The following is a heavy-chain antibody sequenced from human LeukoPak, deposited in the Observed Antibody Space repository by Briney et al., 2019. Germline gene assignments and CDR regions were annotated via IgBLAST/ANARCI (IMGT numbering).Heavy chain of an antibody. J-gene: IGHJ4*02. CDR2: IYYSGST. Sequence: SETLSLTCTVSGGSISSGDYYWSWIRQPPGKGLEWIGYIYYSGSTYYNPSLKSRVTISVDTSKNQFSLKLSSVTAADTALYYCARERSTEGLGYWGQGTLVTVSS. D-gene: IGHD4-17*01. CDR3: ARERSTEGLGY. CDR1: GGSISSGDYY. V-gene: IGHV4-30-4*01.